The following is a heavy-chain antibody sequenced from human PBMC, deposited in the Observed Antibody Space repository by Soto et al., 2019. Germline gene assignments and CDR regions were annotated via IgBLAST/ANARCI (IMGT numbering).Heavy chain of an antibody. D-gene: IGHD2-15*01. J-gene: IGHJ4*02. V-gene: IGHV3-23*01. CDR1: GFTFSSYA. CDR2: ISGSGGGT. Sequence: EVQLLESGGGLVRPGGSLRLSCAASGFTFSSYAMSWVRQAPGKGLEWVSAISGSGGGTYYADSVKGRFNIAGDNSRKALYRRMNGPGAEDKAVYYCAKLPGGREVLMGISGWGQGTLVTVSS. CDR3: AKLPGGREVLMGISG.